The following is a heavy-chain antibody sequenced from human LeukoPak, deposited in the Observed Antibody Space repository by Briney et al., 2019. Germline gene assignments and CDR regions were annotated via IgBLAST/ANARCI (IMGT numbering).Heavy chain of an antibody. CDR3: TARGPDSDSSVAY. CDR2: ISGSGDGA. Sequence: GGSLRLSCEGSGFTFNNYGMSWVRQAPGKGLEWVAGISGSGDGANYADSVKGRFTISRDNSKNRLYLQMTSLKAEDTAVYYCTARGPDSDSSVAYWGQGTLVTVSS. V-gene: IGHV3-23*01. D-gene: IGHD1-26*01. J-gene: IGHJ4*02. CDR1: GFTFNNYG.